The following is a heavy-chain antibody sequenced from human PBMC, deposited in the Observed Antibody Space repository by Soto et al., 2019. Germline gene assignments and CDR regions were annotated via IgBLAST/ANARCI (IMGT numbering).Heavy chain of an antibody. CDR2: IYPGDSDT. CDR3: ARREGTTVTTFDY. CDR1: GYSFTSYW. J-gene: IGHJ4*02. Sequence: ESLTISFRGSGYSFTSYWIGLVRQMPGKGLEWMGIIYPGDSDTRYSPSFQGQVTISADKSISTAYLQWSSLKASDNAMYYCARREGTTVTTFDYWGQGTPVTVSS. D-gene: IGHD4-4*01. V-gene: IGHV5-51*01.